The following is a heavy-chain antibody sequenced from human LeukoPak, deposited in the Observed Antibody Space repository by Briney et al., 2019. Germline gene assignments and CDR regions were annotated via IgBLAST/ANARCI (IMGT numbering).Heavy chain of an antibody. CDR2: IYYSGST. J-gene: IGHJ4*02. D-gene: IGHD6-13*01. CDR1: GGSISSYY. Sequence: SETLSLTCTVSGGSISSYYWSWIRQPPGKGLEWIGYIYYSGSTNYNPSLKSRVTISVDTSKNQFSLKLSSVTAADTAVYYCARLTRSSWYYFDYWGQGTLVTVSS. V-gene: IGHV4-59*08. CDR3: ARLTRSSWYYFDY.